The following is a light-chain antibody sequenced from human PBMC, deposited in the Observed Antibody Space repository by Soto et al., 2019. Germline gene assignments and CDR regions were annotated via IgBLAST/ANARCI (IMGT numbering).Light chain of an antibody. J-gene: IGKJ1*01. CDR1: QSVSSSY. CDR3: QQYGSSPNA. V-gene: IGKV3-20*01. CDR2: GAS. Sequence: EIVLTQSPGTLSLSPGERATLSCRASQSVSSSYLAWYQKKPGQAPRLLIYGASSRATGIPDRFSGSGSGTDFTLTISRLEPEDFAVYYCQQYGSSPNAFGQGPKVEIK.